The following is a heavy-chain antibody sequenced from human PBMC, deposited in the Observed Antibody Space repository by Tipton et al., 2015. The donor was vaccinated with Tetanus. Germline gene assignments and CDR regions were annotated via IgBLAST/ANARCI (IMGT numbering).Heavy chain of an antibody. CDR3: EGDDYYETSLRDYYGEEV. CDR1: GASMSSSSYY. Sequence: TLSLTCNVSGASMSSSSYYWDWIRQPPGKGLEWIGYIYYSGSTYYNASLKSRLDISLDTSKNQFSLKMTSVTAADTAVYFCEGDDYYETSLRDYYGEEVWGQGTTVTVSS. J-gene: IGHJ6*02. CDR2: IYYSGST. D-gene: IGHD3-16*01. V-gene: IGHV4-39*07.